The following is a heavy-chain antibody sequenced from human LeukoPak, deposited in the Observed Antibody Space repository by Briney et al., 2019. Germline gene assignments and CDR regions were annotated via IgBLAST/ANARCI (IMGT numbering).Heavy chain of an antibody. V-gene: IGHV3-23*01. D-gene: IGHD2-2*01. CDR1: GFTFSGYA. J-gene: IGHJ4*02. CDR3: ARGDTPTYCSTATCYLLDY. Sequence: GGSLRLSCAASGFTFSGYAMSWVRQAPGKGLEWVSVISGSGSSTYHADSVKGRFTIFRDNSKNTLYLQMNSLRAEDTAVYYCARGDTPTYCSTATCYLLDYWGQGTLVTVSA. CDR2: ISGSGSST.